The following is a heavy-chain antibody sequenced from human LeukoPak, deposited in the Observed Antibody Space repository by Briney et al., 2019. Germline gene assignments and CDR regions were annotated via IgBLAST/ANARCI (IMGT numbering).Heavy chain of an antibody. D-gene: IGHD3-16*02. CDR3: ARDRISDYVWGSYRHDY. V-gene: IGHV1-18*01. CDR2: ISAHNGNT. CDR1: AYTFTSYG. J-gene: IGHJ4*02. Sequence: ASVKVSCKASAYTFTSYGITWVRQAPGQGLEWMGWISAHNGNTNYAQKLQGRVTMTTDTSTSTAYMELRSLRSDDTAVYYCARDRISDYVWGSYRHDYWGQGTLVTVSS.